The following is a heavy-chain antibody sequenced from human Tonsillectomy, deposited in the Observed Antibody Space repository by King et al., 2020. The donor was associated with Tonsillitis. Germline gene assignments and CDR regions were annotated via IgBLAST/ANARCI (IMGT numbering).Heavy chain of an antibody. D-gene: IGHD2-15*01. J-gene: IGHJ3*02. V-gene: IGHV1-2*02. CDR1: GSTFSDYY. CDR3: ARGRGGEWWEILPFDI. Sequence: VQSGAEVKKPGASVRVSCKASGSTFSDYYIHWVRQAPGQGLEWMGWNNPKSGGTNYAQRFQGRVTMTRDTSTSTAYMDLGRLRNDDTAIYYCARGRGGEWWEILPFDIWGQGTMVTVSS. CDR2: NNPKSGGT.